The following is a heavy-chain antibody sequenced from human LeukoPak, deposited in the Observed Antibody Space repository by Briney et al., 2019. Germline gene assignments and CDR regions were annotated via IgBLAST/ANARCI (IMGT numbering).Heavy chain of an antibody. J-gene: IGHJ3*02. Sequence: PSETLSLTCAVYGGSFSGYYWSWIRQPPGKGLERIGEINHSGSTNYNPSLKSRVTISVDTSKNQFSLKLSSVTAADTAVYYCARAALSSIAARPKGNAFDIWGQGTMVTVSS. CDR1: GGSFSGYY. V-gene: IGHV4-34*01. CDR3: ARAALSSIAARPKGNAFDI. CDR2: INHSGST. D-gene: IGHD6-6*01.